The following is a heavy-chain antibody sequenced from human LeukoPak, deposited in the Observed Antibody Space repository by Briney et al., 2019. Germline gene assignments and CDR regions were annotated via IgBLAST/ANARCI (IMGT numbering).Heavy chain of an antibody. J-gene: IGHJ4*02. D-gene: IGHD5-18*01. V-gene: IGHV4-34*01. CDR1: GVSFSGYY. CDR3: ARGRRGGYSYGYPFDY. CDR2: INHSGST. Sequence: SETLSLTCAVYGVSFSGYYWSWIRQPPGKGLEWIGEINHSGSTNYNPSLKSRVTISVDTSKNQFSLKLSSVTAADTAVYYCARGRRGGYSYGYPFDYWGQGTLVTVSS.